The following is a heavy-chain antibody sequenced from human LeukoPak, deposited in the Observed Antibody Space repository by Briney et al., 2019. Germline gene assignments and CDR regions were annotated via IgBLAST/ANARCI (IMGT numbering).Heavy chain of an antibody. V-gene: IGHV1-8*03. CDR2: MNPNSGNT. Sequence: GASVKVSCKASGYTFTSYDINWVRQATGRGLEWMGWMNPNSGNTGYAQKFQGRVTITRNTSISTAYMELSSLRSEDTAVYYCARGKYCSSTSCYQRENWFDPWGQGTLVTVSS. D-gene: IGHD2-2*01. J-gene: IGHJ5*02. CDR1: GYTFTSYD. CDR3: ARGKYCSSTSCYQRENWFDP.